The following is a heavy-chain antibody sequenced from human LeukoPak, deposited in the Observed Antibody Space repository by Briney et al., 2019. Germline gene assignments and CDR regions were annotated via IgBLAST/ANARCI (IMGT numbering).Heavy chain of an antibody. Sequence: PSETLSLTCTVSGGSISSSSYYWGWIRQPPGKGLEWIGSIYYSGSTNYNPSLKSRVTMSVDTSKSQFSLELSSVTAADTAVYYCASGQDSSGWYYFDYWGQGTLVTVSS. CDR2: IYYSGST. D-gene: IGHD6-19*01. J-gene: IGHJ4*02. CDR3: ASGQDSSGWYYFDY. CDR1: GGSISSSSYY. V-gene: IGHV4-39*07.